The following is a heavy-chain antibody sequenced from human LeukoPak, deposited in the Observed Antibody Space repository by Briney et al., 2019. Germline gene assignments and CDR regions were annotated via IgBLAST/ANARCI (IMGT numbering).Heavy chain of an antibody. V-gene: IGHV4-59*01. D-gene: IGHD3-10*01. Sequence: SETLSLTCTVSGGSISSYYWSWIRQPPGKGLEWIAHIYYSGSTNYNPSLKSRVTISVDTSKNQFSLKLSSVTAADTAVYYCARRYGSGSSGTFDYWGQGTLVTVSS. CDR1: GGSISSYY. CDR3: ARRYGSGSSGTFDY. CDR2: IYYSGST. J-gene: IGHJ4*02.